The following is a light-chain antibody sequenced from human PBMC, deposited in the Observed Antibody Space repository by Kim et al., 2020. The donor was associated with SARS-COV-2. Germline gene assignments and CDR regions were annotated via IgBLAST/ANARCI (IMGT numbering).Light chain of an antibody. CDR1: QSVSSSS. Sequence: LSPREMSALPCTVSQSVSSSSFALYQPKPCQAPRLLTYGASSRATGIPDRFSGSGSGTDFTLTISRLEPEDFAVYYCQQYGSSRATFGQGTKLEI. CDR2: GAS. CDR3: QQYGSSRAT. J-gene: IGKJ2*01. V-gene: IGKV3-20*01.